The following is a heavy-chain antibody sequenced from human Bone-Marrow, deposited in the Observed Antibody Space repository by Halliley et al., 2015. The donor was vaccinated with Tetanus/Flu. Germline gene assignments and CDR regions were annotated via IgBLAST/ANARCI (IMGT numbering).Heavy chain of an antibody. D-gene: IGHD5-18*01. J-gene: IGHJ4*02. V-gene: IGHV4-59*01. CDR1: GGSISSYY. CDR2: IYYSGST. CDR3: ARRGYSYGYYYFDS. Sequence: TLSLTCTVSGGSISSYYWSWIRQPPGKGLEWIGYIYYSGSTNYNPSLKSRVTMSVDPSKNQFSLRLSSVTAADTAVYYCARRGYSYGYYYFDSWGQGTLVTVSS.